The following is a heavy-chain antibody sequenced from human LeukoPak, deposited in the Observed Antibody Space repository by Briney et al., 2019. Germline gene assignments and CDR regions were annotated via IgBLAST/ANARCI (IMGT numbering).Heavy chain of an antibody. CDR1: GYTFTSYG. V-gene: IGHV1-18*01. CDR2: ISAYNGNT. D-gene: IGHD1-7*01. Sequence: APVKVSCKASGYTFTSYGISWVRQAPGQGLEWMGWISAYNGNTNFAQKLQGRVTMTTDTSTSTAYMELRSLRSDDTAVYYCARDRLTGTTILYYYYGMDVWGQGTTVTVSS. J-gene: IGHJ6*02. CDR3: ARDRLTGTTILYYYYGMDV.